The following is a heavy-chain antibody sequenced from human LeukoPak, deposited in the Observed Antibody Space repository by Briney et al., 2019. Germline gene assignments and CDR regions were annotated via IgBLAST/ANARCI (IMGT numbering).Heavy chain of an antibody. Sequence: GGSLRLSCAASGFTFSSYSMNWVRQAPGEGREWVSYIRSRSSTIYYADSVKGRLTISRDNAKNSLYLQMNSLRAEDTAVYYCASRARYSSRPFDYWGQGTLVTVSS. J-gene: IGHJ4*02. CDR1: GFTFSSYS. CDR2: IRSRSSTI. V-gene: IGHV3-48*01. CDR3: ASRARYSSRPFDY. D-gene: IGHD6-13*01.